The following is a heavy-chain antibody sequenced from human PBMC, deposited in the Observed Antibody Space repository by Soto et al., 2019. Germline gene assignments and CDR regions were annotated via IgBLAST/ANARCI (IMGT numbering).Heavy chain of an antibody. V-gene: IGHV4-61*08. Sequence: PSETLSLTCTVSGGSISSGDYYWSWIRQPPGKGLEWIGYVYNSGSTNYNPSLKSRVTISVDTSKNQFSLKLTSVTAADTAVYYCARDRHGGPYYFDYWGQGTLVTVS. CDR3: ARDRHGGPYYFDY. J-gene: IGHJ4*02. CDR1: GGSISSGDYY. CDR2: VYNSGST. D-gene: IGHD4-17*01.